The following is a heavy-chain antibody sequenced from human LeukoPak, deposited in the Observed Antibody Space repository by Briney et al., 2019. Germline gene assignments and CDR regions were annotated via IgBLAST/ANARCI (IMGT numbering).Heavy chain of an antibody. V-gene: IGHV4-39*07. J-gene: IGHJ5*02. CDR2: LFYSGNM. D-gene: IGHD4-23*01. Sequence: SETLSLTCTVSGGSIYTGDYYWAWIRQPPGRELEWIGSLFYSGNMYYSPSLKSRVTISIDTSKNQFSLNLNSVTAADTAVYYCARRHYGGNSDWFDPWGQGTLVTVSS. CDR1: GGSIYTGDYY. CDR3: ARRHYGGNSDWFDP.